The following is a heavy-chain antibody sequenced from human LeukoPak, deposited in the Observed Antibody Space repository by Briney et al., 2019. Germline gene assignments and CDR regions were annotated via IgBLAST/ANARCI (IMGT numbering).Heavy chain of an antibody. J-gene: IGHJ5*02. CDR1: GFTFSIYA. CDR2: ICGRGGST. V-gene: IGHV3-23*01. CDR3: AKEPQNCGGGSCTPEIARGYSWFDP. D-gene: IGHD2-15*01. Sequence: PGGSLRLSCAASGFTFSIYAMSCVPQAPGGGLECVSAICGRGGSTYYADSVKGRFPISRDNSQNVLYLQLNNLRAEDTAVFYCAKEPQNCGGGSCTPEIARGYSWFDPWGQGNLVTVSS.